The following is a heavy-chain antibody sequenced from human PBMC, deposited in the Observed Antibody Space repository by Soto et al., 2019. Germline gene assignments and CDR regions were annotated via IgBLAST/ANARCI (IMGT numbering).Heavy chain of an antibody. V-gene: IGHV1-46*01. Sequence: QVQLVQSGAEVKKPGASVKVSCKASGYTFTSYYMHWVRQAPGQGLEWMGIINPSGGSTSHAQKFQGRGTMTRDTSTSTVYMELSSLRSEATAVHYCGRESVDIVATRWVSGGMDVWGQGTRVTVSS. J-gene: IGHJ6*02. CDR1: GYTFTSYY. CDR3: GRESVDIVATRWVSGGMDV. CDR2: INPSGGST. D-gene: IGHD5-12*01.